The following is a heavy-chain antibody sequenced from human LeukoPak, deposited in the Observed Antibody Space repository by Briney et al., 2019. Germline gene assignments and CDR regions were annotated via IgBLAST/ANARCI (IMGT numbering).Heavy chain of an antibody. D-gene: IGHD6-13*01. J-gene: IGHJ5*02. Sequence: SETLSLTCTVSGDSSGITGYYCGWIRQPPGKGLEWIGEINHSGSTNYNPSLKSRVTISVDTSKNQFSLKLSSVTAADTAVYYCARVPTAAGTFGWFDPWGQGTLVTVSS. CDR1: GDSSGITGYY. V-gene: IGHV4-34*01. CDR2: INHSGST. CDR3: ARVPTAAGTFGWFDP.